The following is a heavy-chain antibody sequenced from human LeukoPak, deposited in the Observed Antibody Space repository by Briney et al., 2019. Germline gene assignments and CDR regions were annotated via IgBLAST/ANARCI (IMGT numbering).Heavy chain of an antibody. J-gene: IGHJ4*02. D-gene: IGHD6-19*01. Sequence: PGGSLRLSCAASGFTFSSYNMNWVRQAPGKGLEWVSSISSSSSYIYYADSVKGRFTISRDNAKNSLYLQMNSLRAEDTAVYHCARKGIAVAAPFDYWGQGTLVTVSS. CDR1: GFTFSSYN. CDR3: ARKGIAVAAPFDY. V-gene: IGHV3-21*01. CDR2: ISSSSSYI.